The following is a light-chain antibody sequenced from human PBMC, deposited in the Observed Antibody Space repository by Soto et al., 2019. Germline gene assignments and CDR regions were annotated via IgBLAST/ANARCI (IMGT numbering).Light chain of an antibody. CDR3: SSHTTTSSALQV. CDR2: GVS. Sequence: QSALTQPASVSGSPGQSTTISCSGTISDFVVYNYVSWYQQHPGKAPKIILYGVSNRPSGVSNRFSGSKSGNTASLTISGLQAEDEADYYCSSHTTTSSALQVFGTGTKVTVL. CDR1: ISDFVVYNY. J-gene: IGLJ1*01. V-gene: IGLV2-14*01.